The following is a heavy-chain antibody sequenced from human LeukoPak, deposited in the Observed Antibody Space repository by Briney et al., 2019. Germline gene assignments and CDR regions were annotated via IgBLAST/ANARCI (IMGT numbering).Heavy chain of an antibody. V-gene: IGHV3-21*01. D-gene: IGHD3-10*02. CDR2: ISNSSSYI. CDR3: AILSVPGDYFDY. Sequence: GGSLRLSCAASGFTFSSYSMNWVRQAPGKGLEWVSSISNSSSYIYYADSVKGRFTISRDNAKNSLYLQMNNLRVEDTAVYYCAILSVPGDYFDYWGQGTLVTVSS. J-gene: IGHJ4*02. CDR1: GFTFSSYS.